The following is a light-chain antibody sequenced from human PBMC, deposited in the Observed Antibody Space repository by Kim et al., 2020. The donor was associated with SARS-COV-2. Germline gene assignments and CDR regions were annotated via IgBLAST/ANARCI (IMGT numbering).Light chain of an antibody. CDR1: TSSIGDND. CDR3: ASWDDSFNGPV. V-gene: IGLV1-44*01. J-gene: IGLJ3*02. CDR2: DNN. Sequence: ELTQPPSASGTPGQRVTISCSGTTSSIGDNDVNWYRQVPESAPQLLIYDNNRRPSGVPDRFSGSKSGTSASLAISGLQSEDEAEYFCASWDDSFNGPVFGGGTQLTVL.